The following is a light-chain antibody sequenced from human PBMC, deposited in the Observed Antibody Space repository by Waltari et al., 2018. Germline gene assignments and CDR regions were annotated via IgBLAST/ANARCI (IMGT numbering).Light chain of an antibody. CDR1: QSISSN. V-gene: IGKV3-15*01. J-gene: IGKJ1*01. CDR2: GAS. Sequence: EIVMTPSPATLSVSPGERATLSCRASQSISSNVAWYQQKPGQAPRLLIYGASTRATGIPARFSGSWSGTEFTLTISSLQSEDFAVYYCQQYNNFLPTFGQGTKVEIK. CDR3: QQYNNFLPT.